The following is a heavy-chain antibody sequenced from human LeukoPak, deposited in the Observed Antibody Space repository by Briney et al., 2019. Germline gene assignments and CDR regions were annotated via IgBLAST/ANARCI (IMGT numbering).Heavy chain of an antibody. CDR1: GFIFSSYG. J-gene: IGHJ6*02. CDR3: ARGGYYDDLDYYSYGMDV. CDR2: ISYDAIKQ. D-gene: IGHD3-3*01. V-gene: IGHV3-30*03. Sequence: PGGSLRLSCAASGFIFSSYGMHWVRQAPGKGLEWVGVISYDAIKQYYADSVKGRFTISRDNSKNTLYLQMNSLRTEDTAVYYCARGGYYDDLDYYSYGMDVWGQGTTVTVSS.